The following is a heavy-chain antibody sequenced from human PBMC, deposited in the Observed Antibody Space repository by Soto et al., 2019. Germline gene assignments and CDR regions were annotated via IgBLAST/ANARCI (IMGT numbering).Heavy chain of an antibody. CDR2: IKQDGSEK. Sequence: EVQLVESGGGLVQPGGSLRLSCAAFGFTFSNYWMSWVRQAPGKGLEWVANIKQDGSEKYYVDSVKGRFTISRDNAKNTLYLQMNSLRVEDTAVYYCARAHGHSYGSTWFAPWGQGTLVIVSS. CDR3: ARAHGHSYGSTWFAP. V-gene: IGHV3-7*04. CDR1: GFTFSNYW. D-gene: IGHD5-18*01. J-gene: IGHJ5*02.